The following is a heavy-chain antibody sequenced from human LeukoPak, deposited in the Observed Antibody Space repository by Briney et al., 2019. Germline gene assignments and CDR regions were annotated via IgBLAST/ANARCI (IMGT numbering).Heavy chain of an antibody. J-gene: IGHJ4*02. CDR1: GFTFSSYW. V-gene: IGHV3-7*01. Sequence: GGSLRLSCAASGFTFSSYWMHWVRQAPGKGLEWVANINQHGSEKYYVDSVKGRFTISRDNAKNSLYLQMNSLRAEDTAFYYCVRDLYDSSDYYGESAFDYWGQGTLVTVSS. CDR2: INQHGSEK. D-gene: IGHD3-22*01. CDR3: VRDLYDSSDYYGESAFDY.